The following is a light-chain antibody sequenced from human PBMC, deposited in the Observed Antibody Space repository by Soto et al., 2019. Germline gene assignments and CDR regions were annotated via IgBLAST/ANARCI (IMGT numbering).Light chain of an antibody. CDR2: EVS. V-gene: IGLV2-14*01. CDR3: SSYTSSRTVV. Sequence: QSALTQPASVSGSPGQSITIYCTGTSRDVGGYNYVSWYQQHPGKAPKLMIYEVSNRPSGVSNRFSGSKSGNTASLTISGLQAEDEADYCCSSYTSSRTVVFGGGTKLTVL. J-gene: IGLJ2*01. CDR1: SRDVGGYNY.